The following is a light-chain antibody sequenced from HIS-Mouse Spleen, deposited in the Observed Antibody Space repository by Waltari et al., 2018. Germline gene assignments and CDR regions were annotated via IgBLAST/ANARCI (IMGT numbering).Light chain of an antibody. CDR1: QDISNY. Sequence: DIQMTQSPSSLSASVGDRVTITCQASQDISNYLNWYQQKPGKAPKLLIYDASNLETGVPSRFSGSVSGTDFTFTISSLQPEDIATYYCQQYANLYTFGQGTKLEIK. J-gene: IGKJ2*01. CDR3: QQYANLYT. CDR2: DAS. V-gene: IGKV1-33*01.